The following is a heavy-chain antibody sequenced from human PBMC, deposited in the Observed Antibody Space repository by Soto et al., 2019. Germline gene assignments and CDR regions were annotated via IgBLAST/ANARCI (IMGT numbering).Heavy chain of an antibody. CDR3: ARVALKVNSSSWPHYYYYGMDV. J-gene: IGHJ6*02. D-gene: IGHD6-13*01. CDR1: GGSISSGGYY. Sequence: SETLSLTCTVSGGSISSGGYYWSWIRQHPGKGLEWIGYIYYSGSTYYNPSLKSRVTISVDTSKNQFSLKLSSVTAADTAVYYCARVALKVNSSSWPHYYYYGMDVWGQGTSVTVSS. V-gene: IGHV4-31*03. CDR2: IYYSGST.